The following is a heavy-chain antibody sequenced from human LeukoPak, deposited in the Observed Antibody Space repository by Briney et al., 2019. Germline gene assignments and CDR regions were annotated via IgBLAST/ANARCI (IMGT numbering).Heavy chain of an antibody. CDR2: ISSSSSII. Sequence: GGSLRLSCAASGFTFSSYSMNWVRQAPGKGLEWVSYISSSSSIIYYADSVKGRFTISRDNAKNSLYLQMNSLRAEDTAVYYCAREPSWDYDSSGYFPDYWGQGTLVTVSP. J-gene: IGHJ4*02. V-gene: IGHV3-48*04. CDR1: GFTFSSYS. CDR3: AREPSWDYDSSGYFPDY. D-gene: IGHD3-22*01.